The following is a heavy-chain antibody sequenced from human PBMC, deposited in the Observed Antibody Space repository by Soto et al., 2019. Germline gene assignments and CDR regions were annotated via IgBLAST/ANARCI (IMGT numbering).Heavy chain of an antibody. D-gene: IGHD3-10*01. J-gene: IGHJ6*02. V-gene: IGHV1-8*01. CDR2: MNPNSGNT. CDR1: GYTFTSYD. CDR3: ARGMMVRGVDPGVYYYYYGMDV. Sequence: ASVKVSCKASGYTFTSYDINWVRQATGQGLEWMGWMNPNSGNTGYAQKFQGRVTMTRNTSISTAYMELSSLRSEDTAVYYCARGMMVRGVDPGVYYYYYGMDVWGQGTKVTVSS.